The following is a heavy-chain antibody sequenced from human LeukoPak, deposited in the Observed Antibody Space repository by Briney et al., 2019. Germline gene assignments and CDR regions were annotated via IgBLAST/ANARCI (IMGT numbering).Heavy chain of an antibody. Sequence: GGSLRLSCAASGSTFSSYWISWVRQAPGRGLEWVANLKEDGSEKYYVDSVKGRFTISRDNAKNSLYLQMNSLRAEDTAVYYCARDRVTTGYYYSYYYMDVWGKGTTVTVSS. CDR1: GSTFSSYW. CDR3: ARDRVTTGYYYSYYYMDV. J-gene: IGHJ6*03. CDR2: LKEDGSEK. D-gene: IGHD4-11*01. V-gene: IGHV3-7*01.